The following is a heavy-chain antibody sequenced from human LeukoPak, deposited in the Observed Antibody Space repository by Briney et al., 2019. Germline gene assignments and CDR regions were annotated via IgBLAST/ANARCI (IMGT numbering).Heavy chain of an antibody. V-gene: IGHV4-59*01. D-gene: IGHD1-1*01. J-gene: IGHJ6*03. Sequence: SETLSLTCTVSGGSISSYYWSWIRQPPGKGLEWIGYIYYSGSTHYNPSLKSRVTISVDTSKKQFSLKLRSVTAADTAVYYCARASGNYYYYYMDVWGKGTTVTISS. CDR2: IYYSGST. CDR1: GGSISSYY. CDR3: ARASGNYYYYYMDV.